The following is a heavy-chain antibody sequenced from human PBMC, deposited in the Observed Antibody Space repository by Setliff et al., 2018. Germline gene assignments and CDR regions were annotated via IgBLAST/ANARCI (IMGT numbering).Heavy chain of an antibody. D-gene: IGHD5-18*01. J-gene: IGHJ4*02. CDR1: GFAFASYN. Sequence: PGGSLRLSCAASGFAFASYNMIWVRQAPGKGLEWVSYISNSGGVKYYTDSVKGRFTFSRDNAKNSLYLQMNSLRAEDTAVYYCARDQGSYGYRAFDYWGQGTLVTVSS. CDR2: ISNSGGVK. CDR3: ARDQGSYGYRAFDY. V-gene: IGHV3-48*04.